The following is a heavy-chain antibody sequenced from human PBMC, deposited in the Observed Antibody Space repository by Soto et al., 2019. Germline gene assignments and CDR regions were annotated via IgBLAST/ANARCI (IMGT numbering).Heavy chain of an antibody. D-gene: IGHD2-15*01. J-gene: IGHJ6*02. CDR1: GFTFSSYG. V-gene: IGHV3-33*01. CDR2: IWYDGSNK. Sequence: QVQLVESGGGVVQPGRSLRLSCAASGFTFSSYGMHWVRQAPGKGLEWVAVIWYDGSNKYYADSVKGRFTISRDNSKNTLYLQMNSLRAEDTAVYYCARDPTRSAARYYYYAMDVWGQGTTVTVSS. CDR3: ARDPTRSAARYYYYAMDV.